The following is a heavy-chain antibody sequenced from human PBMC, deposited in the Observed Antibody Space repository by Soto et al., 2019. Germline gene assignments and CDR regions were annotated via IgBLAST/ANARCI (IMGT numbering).Heavy chain of an antibody. CDR1: GFTLSGSA. V-gene: IGHV3-73*02. CDR3: TRSGGSYSCGY. D-gene: IGHD1-26*01. CDR2: IRSKTHNYAT. Sequence: EVQLVESGGGLVQPGESLKLSCAASGFTLSGSAVPWVRQASGKGLEWVGRIRSKTHNYATDYIASVKGRFTMSRDDSNNTAYVQMNGLKTDDTAVYYCTRSGGSYSCGYWGQGTRVTVSS. J-gene: IGHJ4*02.